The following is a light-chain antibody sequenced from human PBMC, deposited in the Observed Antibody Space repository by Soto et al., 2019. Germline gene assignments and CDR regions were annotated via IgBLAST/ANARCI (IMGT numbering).Light chain of an antibody. V-gene: IGKV3-15*01. CDR2: GAS. J-gene: IGKJ5*01. CDR3: QQYKSWPPIT. Sequence: EIVLTHSPATLSVSPGEVVTLSCRASQTVPSRIAWYQQKPGQAPRLLIYGASTRATGVPDRFSGTGSGTEFTLTISSLKSEDYGVYYCQQYKSWPPITFGQGTRLEIK. CDR1: QTVPSR.